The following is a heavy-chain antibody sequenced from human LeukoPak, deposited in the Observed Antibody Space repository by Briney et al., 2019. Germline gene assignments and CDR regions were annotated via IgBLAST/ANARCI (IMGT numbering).Heavy chain of an antibody. CDR2: ISEDGSRT. D-gene: IGHD5-18*01. CDR1: GFTFDDYA. J-gene: IGHJ4*02. CDR3: AKDLTQLYLAFDY. V-gene: IGHV3-43*02. Sequence: PGGSLRLSCVASGFTFDDYAIHWVRQTPGKGLEWVSLISEDGSRTYYADSVKGRFTISRDNSKSSLYLQMNSLRTEDTALYYCAKDLTQLYLAFDYWGQGTLVTVSS.